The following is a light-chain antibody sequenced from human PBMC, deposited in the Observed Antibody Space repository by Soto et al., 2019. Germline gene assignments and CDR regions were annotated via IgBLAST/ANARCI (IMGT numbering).Light chain of an antibody. CDR1: QSVGIN. J-gene: IGKJ1*01. CDR2: GAS. V-gene: IGKV3-15*01. Sequence: EIVMTHSPATLSVSPGGRATLSCRASQSVGINVAWYQQKPGQAPRLLIYGASTRATGSPDRFSASGSATEFTLTISSLLSEDFAVYYCQQYNDWPRTFGQGTKVDIK. CDR3: QQYNDWPRT.